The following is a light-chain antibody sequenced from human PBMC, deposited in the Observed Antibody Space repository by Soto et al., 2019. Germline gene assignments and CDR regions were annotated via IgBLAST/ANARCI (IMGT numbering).Light chain of an antibody. V-gene: IGKV3-20*01. CDR3: QQYGTSPGT. CDR1: QSVVSSH. J-gene: IGKJ1*01. CDR2: GAS. Sequence: EMLLTQSPATLSLSPGERATLACRASQSVVSSHLAWHQQKPGQAPRLLIYGASNRATGISDRFTGSGSGADFTLTISRLEPEDFAVYYCQQYGTSPGTFGLGTKVEIK.